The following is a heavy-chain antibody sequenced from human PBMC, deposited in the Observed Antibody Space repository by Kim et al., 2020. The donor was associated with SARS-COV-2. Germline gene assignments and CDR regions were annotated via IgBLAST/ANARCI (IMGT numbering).Heavy chain of an antibody. J-gene: IGHJ4*02. CDR3: ATLRVPHYYFDS. CDR2: FHPEDGAT. Sequence: ASVKVSCRVSGYTLTKLSMHWVRQAPGKGLEWMAGFHPEDGATIYAQNFQGRVTVTADTSTDTAYMELNSLRSDDPAVYYRATLRVPHYYFDSWGQGTLV. CDR1: GYTLTKLS. V-gene: IGHV1-24*01.